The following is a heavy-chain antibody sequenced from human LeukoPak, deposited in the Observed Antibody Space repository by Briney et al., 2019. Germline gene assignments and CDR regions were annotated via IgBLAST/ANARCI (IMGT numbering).Heavy chain of an antibody. CDR3: ARGSYCSGGSCYYFDY. V-gene: IGHV4-61*02. CDR2: IYTSGST. Sequence: SQTLSLTCTVSGGSISSGSYYWSWIRQPAGKGLEWIGRIYTSGSTNYNPSLKSRVTISVDTSKNQFSLKLSSVTAADTAVYYCARGSYCSGGSCYYFDYWGLGTLVTVSS. CDR1: GGSISSGSYY. D-gene: IGHD2-15*01. J-gene: IGHJ4*02.